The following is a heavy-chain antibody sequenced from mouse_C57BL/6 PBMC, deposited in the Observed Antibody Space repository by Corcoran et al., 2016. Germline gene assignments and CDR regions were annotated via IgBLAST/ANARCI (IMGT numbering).Heavy chain of an antibody. CDR1: GYTFTDYY. CDR3: ARDPIYYYGSSNFDY. Sequence: EVQLQQSGPELVKPGASVKISCKASGYTFTDYYMNWVKQSHGKSLEWIGDINPNNGGTSYNQKFKGKATLTVDKSSSTAYMELRSLTSEDSAVYYCARDPIYYYGSSNFDYWGQGTTLTVSS. V-gene: IGHV1-26*01. J-gene: IGHJ2*01. CDR2: INPNNGGT. D-gene: IGHD1-1*01.